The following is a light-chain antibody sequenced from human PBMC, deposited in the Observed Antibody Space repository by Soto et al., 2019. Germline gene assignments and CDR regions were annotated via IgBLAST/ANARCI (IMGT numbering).Light chain of an antibody. Sequence: EIVLTQSPGTLSLSPGERATLSCRASQSVSSSYLAWYQQKPGQAPRLLIYGASCRATGIPDRFSGSGSGTDFTLTISRLEPEAFAVYYCQQYGSLLTFGGGTKVEIK. CDR1: QSVSSSY. CDR3: QQYGSLLT. J-gene: IGKJ4*01. CDR2: GAS. V-gene: IGKV3-20*01.